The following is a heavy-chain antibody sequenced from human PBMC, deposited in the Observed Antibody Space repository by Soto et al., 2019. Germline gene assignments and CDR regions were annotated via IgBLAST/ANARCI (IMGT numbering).Heavy chain of an antibody. CDR3: ARKGQWSPHGDDAFDI. V-gene: IGHV3-23*01. CDR2: ISGSGGST. Sequence: EVQLLESGGGLVQPGGSLRLSCAASGFTFSSYAMSWVRQAPGKGLEWVSAISGSGGSTYYADSVKGRFAISRDNSKNTLYLQMNSLRAEDTAVYYCARKGQWSPHGDDAFDIWGQGTMVTVSS. D-gene: IGHD6-19*01. J-gene: IGHJ3*02. CDR1: GFTFSSYA.